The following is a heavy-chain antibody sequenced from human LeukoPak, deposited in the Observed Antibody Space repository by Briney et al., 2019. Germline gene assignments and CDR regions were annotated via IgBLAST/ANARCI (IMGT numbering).Heavy chain of an antibody. Sequence: GRSLRLSCAASGFTFSSYAMHWVRQAPGKGLEWVAVISYDGSNKYYADSVKGRYTISRDNSKNTLYLQMNSLRAEDTAVYYWARALPRILGATGFDYWGQGTLVTVSS. CDR1: GFTFSSYA. J-gene: IGHJ4*02. CDR2: ISYDGSNK. D-gene: IGHD1-26*01. V-gene: IGHV3-30*01. CDR3: ARALPRILGATGFDY.